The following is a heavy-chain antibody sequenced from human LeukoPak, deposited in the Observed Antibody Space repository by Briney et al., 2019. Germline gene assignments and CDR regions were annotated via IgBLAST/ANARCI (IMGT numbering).Heavy chain of an antibody. D-gene: IGHD3-10*01. J-gene: IGHJ5*02. V-gene: IGHV3-23*01. CDR3: AKGITYYYGSGASNWFDP. CDR2: ISGSGGST. Sequence: GGSLRLSCAASGFTFSSYSMTWVRQAPGKGPEWVSAISGSGGSTYYADSVKGRFTISRDNSKNTLYLQMNSLRAEDTAVYYCAKGITYYYGSGASNWFDPWGQGTLVTVSS. CDR1: GFTFSSYS.